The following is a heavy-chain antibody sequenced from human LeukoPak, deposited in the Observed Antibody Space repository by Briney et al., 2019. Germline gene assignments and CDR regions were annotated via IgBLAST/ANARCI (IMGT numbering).Heavy chain of an antibody. CDR1: GFTFSSYA. Sequence: GRPLRLSCAASGFTFSSYALHWVRQAPGKGLEWVAVISHDGTNKYYADSVKGRFTISRDDSENTLYLQMNSLRAEDTAMYYCAREPLGSSWYYFDYWGQGTLVTVSS. V-gene: IGHV3-30*04. CDR2: ISHDGTNK. D-gene: IGHD6-13*01. CDR3: AREPLGSSWYYFDY. J-gene: IGHJ4*02.